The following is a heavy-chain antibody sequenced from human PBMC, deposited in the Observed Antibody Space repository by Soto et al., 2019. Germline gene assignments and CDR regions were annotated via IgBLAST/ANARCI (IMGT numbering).Heavy chain of an antibody. V-gene: IGHV3-30*18. CDR1: GFTFSSYG. Sequence: GGSLRLSCAASGFTFSSYGMHWVRQAPGKGLEWVAVISYDGSNKYYADSVKGRFTISRDNSKNTLYLQMNSLRAEDTAVYYCAKDFAGSEVVIAMFGAFDIWGQGTMVTVSS. J-gene: IGHJ3*02. CDR2: ISYDGSNK. CDR3: AKDFAGSEVVIAMFGAFDI. D-gene: IGHD2-21*01.